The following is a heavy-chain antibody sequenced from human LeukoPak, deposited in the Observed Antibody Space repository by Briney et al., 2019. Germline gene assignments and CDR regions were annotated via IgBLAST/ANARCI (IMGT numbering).Heavy chain of an antibody. V-gene: IGHV1-18*01. Sequence: ASVKVSCKASGYTFTSYGISWVRQAPGQGLEWMGWISAYNGNTNYAQKLQGRVTMTTDTSTSTAYMDLRSLRSDDTAVYYCARGLHTVTTLNWFDPWGQGTLVTVSS. CDR3: ARGLHTVTTLNWFDP. D-gene: IGHD4-17*01. J-gene: IGHJ5*02. CDR1: GYTFTSYG. CDR2: ISAYNGNT.